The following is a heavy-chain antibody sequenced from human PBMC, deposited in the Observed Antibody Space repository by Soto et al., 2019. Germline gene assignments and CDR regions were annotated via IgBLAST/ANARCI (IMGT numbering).Heavy chain of an antibody. Sequence: EVQLLESGGGLVQPGGSLRLSCAASGFTFSSYAMSWVRQTPGKGLEWVSGVLGGGGSTFYADSVKGRFTISRDNSKNTLYVQMNSLRVEDTDIYYCARKGPPLDAFEIWGQGTMVTVSS. CDR2: VLGGGGST. CDR3: ARKGPPLDAFEI. J-gene: IGHJ3*02. CDR1: GFTFSSYA. V-gene: IGHV3-23*01.